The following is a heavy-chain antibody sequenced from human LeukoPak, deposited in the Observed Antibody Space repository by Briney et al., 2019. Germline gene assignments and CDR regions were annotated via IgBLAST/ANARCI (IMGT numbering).Heavy chain of an antibody. Sequence: GGSLRLSCSAPGFSFSDYDMNWVHEAPGKGLEWVSSISGRSSHIYYGDSVKGRFAISRDNAKNSLYLQMNSLGAEDTAVYYCGRAFPPLRTSSAGDLWGQGILVTVSS. D-gene: IGHD3-16*01. CDR3: GRAFPPLRTSSAGDL. CDR1: GFSFSDYD. J-gene: IGHJ4*02. V-gene: IGHV3-21*01. CDR2: ISGRSSHI.